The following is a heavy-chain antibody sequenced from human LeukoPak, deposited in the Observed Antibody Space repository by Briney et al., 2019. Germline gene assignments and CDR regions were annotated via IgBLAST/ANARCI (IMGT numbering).Heavy chain of an antibody. J-gene: IGHJ4*02. CDR2: VKSKGSGRTI. CDR3: AHIFSAVTPAFAS. D-gene: IGHD4-23*01. V-gene: IGHV3-15*01. CDR1: GLTFTDAR. Sequence: GGSLRLSCAVSGLTFTDARMSWVRQAPGKGLEWVGRVKSKGSGRTIDYAAPVKHRFTISRDDSKNTLFLQMSSLKTEDTAVYYCAHIFSAVTPAFASWGQGTLVTVSP.